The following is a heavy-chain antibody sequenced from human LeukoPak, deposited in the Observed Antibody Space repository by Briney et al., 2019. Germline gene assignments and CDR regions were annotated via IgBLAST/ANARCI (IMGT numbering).Heavy chain of an antibody. V-gene: IGHV1-46*01. CDR3: AREENRAGTTLGWFDP. CDR2: INPSGGST. CDR1: GYTFTSYY. D-gene: IGHD1-7*01. Sequence: GASVKVSCKASGYTFTSYYMHWVRQAPGQGLEWMGIINPSGGSTSYAQKFQGRVTMTRDMSTSTVYMELSSLRSEDTAVYYCAREENRAGTTLGWFDPWGQGTLVTVSS. J-gene: IGHJ5*02.